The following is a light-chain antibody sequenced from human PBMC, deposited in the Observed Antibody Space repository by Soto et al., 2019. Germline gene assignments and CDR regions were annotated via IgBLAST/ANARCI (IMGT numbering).Light chain of an antibody. J-gene: IGKJ1*01. CDR2: WAS. CDR1: QSVLYSSNNKNY. CDR3: QQYYSTPRT. Sequence: DIVMTQSPDYLAVSLGERATINCKSSQSVLYSSNNKNYLAWYQQKPGQPPKLLIYWASTRESGVPDRFSGSGSGTEFTLTISSLQAEDVAVYYCQQYYSTPRTFGQGIKVEIK. V-gene: IGKV4-1*01.